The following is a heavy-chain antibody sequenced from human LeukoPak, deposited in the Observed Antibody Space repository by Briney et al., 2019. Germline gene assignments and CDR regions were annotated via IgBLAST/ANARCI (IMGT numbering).Heavy chain of an antibody. V-gene: IGHV4-59*08. D-gene: IGHD3-22*01. Sequence: SETLSLTCTVSGGSISSYYWSWIRQPPGKGLEWIGYIYYSGSTTYNPSLKSRITISVDTSKNQFSLKLSSVTAADTAVYYCARHGYYYDSSGYYWPYYYGMDVWGQGTTVTVSS. CDR1: GGSISSYY. CDR2: IYYSGST. J-gene: IGHJ6*02. CDR3: ARHGYYYDSSGYYWPYYYGMDV.